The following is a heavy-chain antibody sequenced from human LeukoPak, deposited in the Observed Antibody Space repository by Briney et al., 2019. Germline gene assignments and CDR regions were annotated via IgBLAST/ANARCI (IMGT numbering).Heavy chain of an antibody. D-gene: IGHD3-22*01. Sequence: GESLKIPCKGSEYSFSNYWIGWVRQMPGKGLEWMGIIYAGDSDTRYSPSFQGQVTISADKSISTAYLQWSSLKASDTAIYYCARGNGYYRPFDYWGQGTLVTVSS. V-gene: IGHV5-51*01. CDR3: ARGNGYYRPFDY. J-gene: IGHJ4*02. CDR2: IYAGDSDT. CDR1: EYSFSNYW.